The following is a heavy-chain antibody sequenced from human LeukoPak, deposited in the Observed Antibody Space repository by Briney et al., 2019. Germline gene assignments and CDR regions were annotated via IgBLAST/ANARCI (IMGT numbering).Heavy chain of an antibody. CDR2: IYYSGST. V-gene: IGHV4-39*07. J-gene: IGHJ4*02. D-gene: IGHD6-13*01. Sequence: PSETLSLTCTVSGGSISSSSYYWGWIRQPPGKGLEWIGSIYYSGSTNYNPSLKSRVTISVDTSKNQYSLKLSSVTAADTAIYYCARQRGSSTWYYFDYWGQGTLVTVSS. CDR3: ARQRGSSTWYYFDY. CDR1: GGSISSSSYY.